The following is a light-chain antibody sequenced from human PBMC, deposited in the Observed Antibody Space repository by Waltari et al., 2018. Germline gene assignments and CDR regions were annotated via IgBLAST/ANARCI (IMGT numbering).Light chain of an antibody. Sequence: DIQLTQSPSSLSAAVGDRVTITCQANQDISNYINWYQQRPGKAPNLLIYDVSDLERGVPSRFSGSGSGTAFTFTISSLQPEDVATYFCQQYHNLPLTFGGGTKVDIK. J-gene: IGKJ4*01. CDR1: QDISNY. CDR3: QQYHNLPLT. CDR2: DVS. V-gene: IGKV1-33*01.